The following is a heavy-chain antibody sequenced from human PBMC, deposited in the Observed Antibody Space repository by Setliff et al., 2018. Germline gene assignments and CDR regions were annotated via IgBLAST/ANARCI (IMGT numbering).Heavy chain of an antibody. CDR2: IYYSGST. CDR1: GGSISSGDYY. J-gene: IGHJ4*02. CDR3: ARDLSGPTSTLFDY. V-gene: IGHV4-30-4*08. Sequence: SQTLSLTCTVSGGSISSGDYYWSWIRQPPGKGLEWIGYIYYSGSTYYNPSLKSRVTISVDTSKNQFSLKLSSVTAADTAVYYCARDLSGPTSTLFDYWGQGTLVTVSS. D-gene: IGHD6-25*01.